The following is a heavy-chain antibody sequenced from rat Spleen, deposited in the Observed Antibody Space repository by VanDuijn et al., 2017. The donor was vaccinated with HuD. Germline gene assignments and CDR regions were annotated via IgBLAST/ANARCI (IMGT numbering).Heavy chain of an antibody. D-gene: IGHD1-2*01. J-gene: IGHJ2*01. CDR2: IWTGGST. Sequence: QVQLKESGPGLVQPSQTLSLTCTVSGFSLTSYNVHWVRQPTGKGLEWMGVIWTGGSTDYNSGLKSRLSISRDTSKSQVFLKMNSLQTEDTATYYCASSYMPFDYWGQGVMVTVSS. CDR1: GFSLTSYN. CDR3: ASSYMPFDY. V-gene: IGHV2-30*01.